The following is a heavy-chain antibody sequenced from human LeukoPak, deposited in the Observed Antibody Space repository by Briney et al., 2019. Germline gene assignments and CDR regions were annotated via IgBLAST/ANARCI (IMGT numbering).Heavy chain of an antibody. CDR2: IRSKGNSYAK. CDR3: TRYFGLGESKLVRPFDY. D-gene: IGHD3-16*01. CDR1: GVTFSGSA. Sequence: PGGSLRLSCAASGVTFSGSAMHWVRQDSGKGLEWDGRIRSKGNSYAKAYAASGKSRFTISRDDSKNTAYLQMNSLKTEDTAVYYCTRYFGLGESKLVRPFDYWGQGTLVTVSS. J-gene: IGHJ4*02. V-gene: IGHV3-73*01.